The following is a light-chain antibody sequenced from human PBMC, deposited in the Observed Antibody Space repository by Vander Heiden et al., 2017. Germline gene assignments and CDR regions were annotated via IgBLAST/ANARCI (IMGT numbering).Light chain of an antibody. CDR2: GAS. CDR1: QSISSN. J-gene: IGKJ1*01. V-gene: IGKV3-15*01. Sequence: EIVMTQSPATLSVSPGERATLPCRASQSISSNLAWYQQTPGQAPRLLIYGASTRATGIPVRFSGSGSGTEFTLTISSLQSEDFAVYFCQQYNNWPRTFGQGTKVEIK. CDR3: QQYNNWPRT.